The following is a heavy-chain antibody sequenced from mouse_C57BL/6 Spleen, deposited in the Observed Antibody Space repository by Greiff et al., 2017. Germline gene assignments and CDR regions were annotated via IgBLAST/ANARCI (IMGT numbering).Heavy chain of an antibody. Sequence: QVQLQQPGAELVRPGSSVKLSCKASGYTFTSYWMHWVKHRPIQGLEWIGNIDPSDSGTHYNQKFKDKATLTVDKSSSTAYMQLSSLTSDDSAVYYCARNSPYYAMDYWGQGTSVTVSS. CDR1: GYTFTSYW. CDR2: IDPSDSGT. CDR3: ARNSPYYAMDY. J-gene: IGHJ4*01. V-gene: IGHV1-52*01. D-gene: IGHD2-12*01.